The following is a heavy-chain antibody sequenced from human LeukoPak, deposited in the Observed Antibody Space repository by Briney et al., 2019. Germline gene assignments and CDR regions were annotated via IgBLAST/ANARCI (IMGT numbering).Heavy chain of an antibody. Sequence: PGRSLRLSCAASGFTSSSYGMHWVRQAPGKGLEWVAVISYDGSNKYYADSVKGRFTISRDNSKNTLYLQMNSLRAEDTAVYYCAKDRRDSSGYSLDYWGQGTLVTVSS. CDR1: GFTSSSYG. CDR3: AKDRRDSSGYSLDY. D-gene: IGHD3-22*01. CDR2: ISYDGSNK. J-gene: IGHJ4*02. V-gene: IGHV3-30*18.